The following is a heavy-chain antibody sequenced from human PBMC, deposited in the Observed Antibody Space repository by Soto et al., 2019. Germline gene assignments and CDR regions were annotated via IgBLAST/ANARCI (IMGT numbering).Heavy chain of an antibody. CDR2: MYYSGSF. J-gene: IGHJ4*02. D-gene: IGHD3-16*02. CDR1: GGSISAGGSY. Sequence: QVQLQESGPGLVKPSQTLSLTCTVSGGSISAGGSYWIWIRQRPGQGLEWIGSMYYSGSFYYNPSLNGRVMISSDTSKNQFSLSVSSVTAADTAVYYCARSPETPPIVRVVVPYFFDSWGQGTLVTVSS. CDR3: ARSPETPPIVRVVVPYFFDS. V-gene: IGHV4-31*03.